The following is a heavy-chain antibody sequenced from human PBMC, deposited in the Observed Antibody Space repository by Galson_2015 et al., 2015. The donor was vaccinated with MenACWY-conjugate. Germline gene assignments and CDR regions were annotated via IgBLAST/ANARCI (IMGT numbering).Heavy chain of an antibody. CDR1: GFPFTTYA. D-gene: IGHD6-19*01. V-gene: IGHV3-30*04. J-gene: IGHJ4*02. Sequence: SLRLSCAASGFPFTTYALHWVRQAPGKGLEWVAIISNDGKNKYYADSVQGRFIISRDNSENTVGLQMNSLRPEDTATYYCARPYSRIGVALDSWGQGTLVTVSS. CDR3: ARPYSRIGVALDS. CDR2: ISNDGKNK.